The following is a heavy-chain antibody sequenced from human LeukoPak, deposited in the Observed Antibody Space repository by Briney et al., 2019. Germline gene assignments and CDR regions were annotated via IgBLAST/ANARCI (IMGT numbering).Heavy chain of an antibody. CDR3: AKDPNLYGDYYFDY. J-gene: IGHJ4*02. Sequence: GGSLRLSCAASGFTFSSYGMHWVRQAPGKGLEWVAVISYDGSNKYYADSVKGRLTISRDNSKNTLYLQMNSLRAEDTAVYYCAKDPNLYGDYYFDYWGQGTLVTVSS. CDR1: GFTFSSYG. D-gene: IGHD4-17*01. CDR2: ISYDGSNK. V-gene: IGHV3-30*18.